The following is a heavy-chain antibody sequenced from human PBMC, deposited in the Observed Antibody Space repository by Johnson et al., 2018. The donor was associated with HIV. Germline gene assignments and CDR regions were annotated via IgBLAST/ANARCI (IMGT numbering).Heavy chain of an antibody. CDR1: GFSFSSYW. CDR3: ASSNVVGYSNYPDAFDI. D-gene: IGHD6-13*01. Sequence: EQLVESGGGLVQPGGSLRLSCAASGFSFSSYWMSWVRQAPGKGLQWVANIKQDGNEKYYVDSVKGRFTISRDNAKNSLYLQMNSLRAEDTAVYYCASSNVVGYSNYPDAFDIWGQGTMVTVSS. V-gene: IGHV3-7*05. CDR2: IKQDGNEK. J-gene: IGHJ3*02.